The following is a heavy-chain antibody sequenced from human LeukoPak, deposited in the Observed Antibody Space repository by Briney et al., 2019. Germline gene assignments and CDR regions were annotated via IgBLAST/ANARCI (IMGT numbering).Heavy chain of an antibody. V-gene: IGHV4-59*01. Sequence: SETLSLTCTVSGGSNSSYYWSWIRQPPGKGLEWIGYIYYSGSTNYNPSLKSRVTISVDTSKNQFSLNLSSVTAADTAVYYCARTPRYFDLWGQGTLVTVSS. CDR3: ARTPRYFDL. D-gene: IGHD3-9*01. CDR2: IYYSGST. CDR1: GGSNSSYY. J-gene: IGHJ4*02.